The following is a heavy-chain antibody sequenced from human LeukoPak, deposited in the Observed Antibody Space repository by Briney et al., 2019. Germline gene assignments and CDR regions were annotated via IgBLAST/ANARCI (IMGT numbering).Heavy chain of an antibody. CDR2: ISYDGSNK. CDR1: GFTFSSYA. D-gene: IGHD1-1*01. J-gene: IGHJ4*02. V-gene: IGHV3-30-3*01. Sequence: GSLRLSCAASGFTFSSYAMHWVRQAPGKGLEWVAVISYDGSNKYYADSVKGRFTISRDNSKNTLYLQMNSLRAEDTAVYYCAREGRTGTRIDYWGQGTLVTVSS. CDR3: AREGRTGTRIDY.